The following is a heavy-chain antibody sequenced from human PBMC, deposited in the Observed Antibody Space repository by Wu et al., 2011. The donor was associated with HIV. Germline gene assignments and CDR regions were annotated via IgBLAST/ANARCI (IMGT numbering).Heavy chain of an antibody. Sequence: QVQLVQSGAEVKKPGSSVKVSCKASGGTFSSYGISWVRQAPGQGLEWMGGIIPMFGTAKYAQKFQGRVTITTDESTSTAYMELSSLRSEDTAVYFCAREQSRNFGSGSSRVDALDIWGQGTMVTVSS. CDR1: GGTFSSYG. CDR2: IIPMFGTA. D-gene: IGHD3-10*01. CDR3: AREQSRNFGSGSSRVDALDI. J-gene: IGHJ3*02. V-gene: IGHV1-69*05.